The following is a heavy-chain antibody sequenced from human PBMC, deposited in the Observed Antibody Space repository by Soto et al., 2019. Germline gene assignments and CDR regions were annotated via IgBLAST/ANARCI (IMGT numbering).Heavy chain of an antibody. CDR2: ISAYNGNT. CDR1: GYTFTSYG. D-gene: IGHD5-12*01. V-gene: IGHV1-18*01. J-gene: IGHJ6*02. CDR3: VRDIPMKLVTTIYYYGMDV. Sequence: QVQLVQSGAEVKKPGASVKVSCKASGYTFTSYGISWVRQAPGQGLEWMGWISAYNGNTNYAQKLQGRVTMTTDTSTSTAYMELRSRRSDDTAVYYCVRDIPMKLVTTIYYYGMDVWGQGTTVTVSS.